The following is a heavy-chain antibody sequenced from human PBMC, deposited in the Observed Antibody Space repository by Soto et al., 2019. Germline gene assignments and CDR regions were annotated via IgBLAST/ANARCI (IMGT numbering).Heavy chain of an antibody. V-gene: IGHV1-2*04. Sequence: ASVKVSCKASGYTFTGYYMHWVRQAPGQGLEWMGWINPNSGGTNYAQKFQGWVTMTRDTSISTAYMELSRLRSDDTAVYYCARDRSRFTGDYDYFGGIYRPPYSFDYGGQETLVTVSS. D-gene: IGHD3-16*02. CDR2: INPNSGGT. CDR3: ARDRSRFTGDYDYFGGIYRPPYSFDY. J-gene: IGHJ4*02. CDR1: GYTFTGYY.